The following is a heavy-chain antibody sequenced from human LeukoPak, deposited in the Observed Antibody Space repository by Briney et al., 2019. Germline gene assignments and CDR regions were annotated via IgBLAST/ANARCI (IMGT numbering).Heavy chain of an antibody. J-gene: IGHJ6*03. V-gene: IGHV4-34*01. CDR1: GGSFSGYY. CDR2: INHSGST. Sequence: PSETLSLTCAVYGGSFSGYYWSWIRQPPGKGLEWIGEINHSGSTNYNPSLKSRVTISVDTSKNQFPLKLSSVTAADTAVYYCARLRFQLRYYYYYMDVWGKGTTVTVSS. D-gene: IGHD3-3*01. CDR3: ARLRFQLRYYYYYMDV.